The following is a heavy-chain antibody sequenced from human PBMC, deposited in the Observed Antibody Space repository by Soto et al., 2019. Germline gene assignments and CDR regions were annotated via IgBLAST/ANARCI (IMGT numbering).Heavy chain of an antibody. CDR1: GYTFTSYG. D-gene: IGHD3-22*01. CDR2: ISAYNGNT. V-gene: IGHV1-18*01. Sequence: ASVKVSCKASGYTFTSYGISWVRQAPGQGLEWMGWISAYNGNTNYAQKLQGRVTMATDTSTSTAYMELRSLRSDDTAVYYCARSFHYYDRPDPSVYFDYWGQGTLVTVSS. CDR3: ARSFHYYDRPDPSVYFDY. J-gene: IGHJ4*02.